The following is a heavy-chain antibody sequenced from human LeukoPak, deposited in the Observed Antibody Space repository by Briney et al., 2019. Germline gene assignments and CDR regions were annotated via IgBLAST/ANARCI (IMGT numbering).Heavy chain of an antibody. Sequence: PGGSLRLSCAASGFTFSSYSMNWVRQAPGKGLEWVSSIGSSSSYIYYAVSVKGRFTISRDNAKNSLYLQMNSLRAEDTAVYYCARDPNWFDYWGQGTLVTVSS. V-gene: IGHV3-21*01. J-gene: IGHJ4*02. CDR2: IGSSSSYI. D-gene: IGHD7-27*01. CDR3: ARDPNWFDY. CDR1: GFTFSSYS.